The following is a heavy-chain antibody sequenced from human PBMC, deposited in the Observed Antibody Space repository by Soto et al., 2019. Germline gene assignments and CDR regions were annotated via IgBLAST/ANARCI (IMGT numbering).Heavy chain of an antibody. CDR2: IKQDGSEK. Sequence: GGSLRLSCAASGFTFSSYWMSWVRQAPGKGLEWVANIKQDGSEKYYVESVKGRFTISRDNAKNSLYLQMNSLRAEDTAVYYCARGSDILTGYYTFWGQGTLVTVSS. V-gene: IGHV3-7*01. D-gene: IGHD3-9*01. CDR3: ARGSDILTGYYTF. J-gene: IGHJ1*01. CDR1: GFTFSSYW.